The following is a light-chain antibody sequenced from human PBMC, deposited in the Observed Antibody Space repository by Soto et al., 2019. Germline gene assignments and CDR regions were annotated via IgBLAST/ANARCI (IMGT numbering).Light chain of an antibody. CDR1: QSVRSNC. J-gene: IGKJ5*01. CDR2: GTS. Sequence: EIVLTQSPGTLSLSPGERATLSCRTSQSVRSNCLAWYQHKPGQAPRLLIYGTSSRATDIPDRFTGSGSGTDFTLTISRLEPEDFAVYYCQQYGSSPIAFRQGTRLDIK. V-gene: IGKV3-20*01. CDR3: QQYGSSPIA.